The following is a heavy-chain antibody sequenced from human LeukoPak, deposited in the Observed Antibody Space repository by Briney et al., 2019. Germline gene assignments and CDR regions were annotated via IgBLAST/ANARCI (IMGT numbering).Heavy chain of an antibody. CDR2: IYYRGST. CDR1: GGSISSGDYY. D-gene: IGHD4-11*01. Sequence: SQTLSLTCTVSGGSISSGDYYWSWIRQPPGESLEWIGYIYYRGSTYYNPSLKSRVTISVDTSKNQFSLKLSSVTAADTAVYYCARGPPATVTRPDRGYNWFDPWGQGTLVTVSS. CDR3: ARGPPATVTRPDRGYNWFDP. J-gene: IGHJ5*02. V-gene: IGHV4-30-4*08.